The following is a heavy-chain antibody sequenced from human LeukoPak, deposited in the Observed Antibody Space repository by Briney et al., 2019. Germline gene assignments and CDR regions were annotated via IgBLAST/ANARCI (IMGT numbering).Heavy chain of an antibody. V-gene: IGHV5-10-1*01. CDR1: GYSFTSYW. D-gene: IGHD3-22*01. J-gene: IGHJ4*02. CDR2: IDPSDSYT. CDR3: ASERDSSGYSFDY. Sequence: GESLKISCKGSGYSFTSYWISWVRQMPGKGLEWMGRIDPSDSYTNYSPSFQGHVTISADKSISTAYLQWSSLKASDTAMYYCASERDSSGYSFDYWGQGTLVTVSS.